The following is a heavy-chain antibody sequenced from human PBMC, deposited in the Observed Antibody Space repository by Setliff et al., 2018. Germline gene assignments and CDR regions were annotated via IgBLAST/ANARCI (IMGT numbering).Heavy chain of an antibody. CDR3: ARAGLAAAGRKGVLDH. V-gene: IGHV1-2*02. D-gene: IGHD6-13*01. CDR2: INPNSGGA. CDR1: GYTFAGYY. J-gene: IGHJ4*02. Sequence: GASVKVSCKASGYTFAGYYMHWVRQAPGQGLEWMGWINPNSGGANYAQKFQGRVTMTRDTSTNTAYMELNSLTSNDTAVYYCARAGLAAAGRKGVLDHWGQGTLVTVSS.